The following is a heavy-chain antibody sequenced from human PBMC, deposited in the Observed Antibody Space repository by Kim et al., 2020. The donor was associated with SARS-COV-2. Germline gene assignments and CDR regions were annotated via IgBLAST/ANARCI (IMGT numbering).Heavy chain of an antibody. V-gene: IGHV3-15*01. CDR1: GFTFSNAW. CDR3: TTDNYDSSGYKSIDY. J-gene: IGHJ4*02. D-gene: IGHD3-22*01. Sequence: GGSQRLSCAASGFTFSNAWMSWVRQAPGKGLEWVGRIKSKTDGGTTDYAAPVKGRFTISRDDSKNTLYLQMNNLKTEDTAVYYCTTDNYDSSGYKSIDYWGQGTLVTVSS. CDR2: IKSKTDGGTT.